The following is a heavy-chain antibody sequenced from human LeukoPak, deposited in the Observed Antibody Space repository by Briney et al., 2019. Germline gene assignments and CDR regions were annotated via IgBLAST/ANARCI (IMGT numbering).Heavy chain of an antibody. J-gene: IGHJ4*02. CDR2: FDPEEAKM. CDR3: TTRSGDFWSGFVN. CDR1: GNSLSELS. D-gene: IGHD3-3*01. V-gene: IGHV1-24*01. Sequence: ASVKVSCKLSGNSLSELSIQWVRQAPGKGLECMGGFDPEEAKMVYAQNFQGRVTMTEETSTQTAYMELSGLTSDDTAVYYCTTRSGDFWSGFVNWGQGSLVTVSS.